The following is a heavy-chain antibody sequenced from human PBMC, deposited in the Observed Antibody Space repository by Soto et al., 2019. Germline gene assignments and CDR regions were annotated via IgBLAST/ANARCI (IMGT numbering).Heavy chain of an antibody. CDR2: ISAYNGNT. CDR1: GYTFTTYG. J-gene: IGHJ4*02. V-gene: IGHV1-18*01. D-gene: IGHD3-10*02. CDR3: ARQEGHIEPMIGEFDF. Sequence: QVQLVQSGPEVKKPGASVMLSCKASGYTFTTYGVRWVRQAPGLGLEWMGWISAYNGNTNYAQKFHGRVTMTTDASANTAYLELRSLRSDDTAVYYCARQEGHIEPMIGEFDFWGQGTLVTVPS.